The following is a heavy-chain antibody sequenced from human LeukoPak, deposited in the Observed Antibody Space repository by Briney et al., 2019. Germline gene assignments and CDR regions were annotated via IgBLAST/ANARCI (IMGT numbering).Heavy chain of an antibody. CDR1: GGSVSGYY. J-gene: IGHJ4*02. Sequence: SETLSLTCTVSGGSVSGYYWSWIRRPPRRGLEWIGYILYSGTTPYSPSLKSRVTMSVDTSENQFSLKLSSVTAADTAVYYCARHDVVPVIRRGFDFWGQGILVTVSS. D-gene: IGHD2-21*02. V-gene: IGHV4-59*08. CDR2: ILYSGTT. CDR3: ARHDVVPVIRRGFDF.